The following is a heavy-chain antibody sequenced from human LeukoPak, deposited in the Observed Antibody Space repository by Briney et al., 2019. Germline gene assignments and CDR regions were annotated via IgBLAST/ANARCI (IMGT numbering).Heavy chain of an antibody. J-gene: IGHJ4*02. CDR2: IYHSGST. V-gene: IGHV4-4*02. Sequence: PSETLSLTCAVSGGSISSSNWWSWVRQPPGKGLEWIGEIYHSGSTNYNPSLKSRVTISVDKSKNQFSLKLSSVTAADTAVYYCARNFGNWNSIEDYWGQGTLVTVSS. CDR1: GGSISSSNW. CDR3: ARNFGNWNSIEDY. D-gene: IGHD1-7*01.